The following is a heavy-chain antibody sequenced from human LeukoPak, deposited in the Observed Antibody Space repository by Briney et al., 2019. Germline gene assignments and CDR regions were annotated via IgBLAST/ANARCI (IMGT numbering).Heavy chain of an antibody. D-gene: IGHD3-22*01. CDR1: GGSISSGGYS. V-gene: IGHV4-30-2*01. CDR3: ARGRPDYYDSSGYGSDALDI. Sequence: SEALSLTCAVSGGSISSGGYSWSWIRQPPGKGLEWIGYIYHSGSTYYNPSLKSRVTISVDRSKNQFSLKLSSVTAADTAVYYCARGRPDYYDSSGYGSDALDIWGQGTMVTVSS. CDR2: IYHSGST. J-gene: IGHJ3*02.